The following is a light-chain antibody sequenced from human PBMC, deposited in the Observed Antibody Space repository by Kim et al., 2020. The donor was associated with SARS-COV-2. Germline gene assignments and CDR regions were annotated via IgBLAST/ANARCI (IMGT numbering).Light chain of an antibody. Sequence: SPGERATLSGRASQSVSSNLAWYQQKPGQAPRLLIYGASTRATGIPARFSGSGSGTEFTLTISSLQSEDFAVYCCQQYNNWPPWTFGQGTKVDIK. CDR1: QSVSSN. V-gene: IGKV3-15*01. CDR2: GAS. CDR3: QQYNNWPPWT. J-gene: IGKJ1*01.